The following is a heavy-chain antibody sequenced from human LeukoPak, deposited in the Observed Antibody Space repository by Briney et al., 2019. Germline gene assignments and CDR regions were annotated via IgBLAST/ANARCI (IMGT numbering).Heavy chain of an antibody. J-gene: IGHJ4*02. CDR3: AKDTPDYGGNSYFDY. V-gene: IGHV3-9*01. CDR2: ISWNSGSI. CDR1: GFTFDDYA. D-gene: IGHD4-23*01. Sequence: PGRSLRLSCAASGFTFDDYAMHWVRQAPGKGLEWVSGISWNSGSIGYADSVKGRFTISRDNAKNSLYLQMNSLRAEDTALYYCAKDTPDYGGNSYFDYWGQGTLVTVSS.